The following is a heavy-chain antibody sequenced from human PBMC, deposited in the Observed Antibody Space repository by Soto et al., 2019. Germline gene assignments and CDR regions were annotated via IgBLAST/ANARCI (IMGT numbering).Heavy chain of an antibody. J-gene: IGHJ4*02. CDR1: GFSLSDCI. CDR3: ARNYYYDSSGYPIDY. Sequence: GGSLRLSCAASGFSLSDCIMHWVRQAPGKALEWVALISSDGSNKYYADSAKGRFTISRDNSKNTLYLQMDGLGAEDTAVYYCARNYYYDSSGYPIDYWGQGTLVTVSS. V-gene: IGHV3-30-3*01. CDR2: ISSDGSNK. D-gene: IGHD3-22*01.